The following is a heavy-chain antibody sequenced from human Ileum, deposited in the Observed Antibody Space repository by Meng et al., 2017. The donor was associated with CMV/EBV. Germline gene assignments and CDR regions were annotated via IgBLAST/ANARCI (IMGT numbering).Heavy chain of an antibody. CDR2: ISAYNGNT. CDR1: GYTFTSYG. J-gene: IGHJ4*02. V-gene: IGHV1-18*01. CDR3: ARYRSDDYYYGSGSYYDY. D-gene: IGHD3-10*01. Sequence: ASVKVSCKASGYTFTSYGISWVRQAPGQGLEWMGWISAYNGNTNYAQKLQGRVTMTTDTSTSTAYMELRSLRSDDTAVYYCARYRSDDYYYGSGSYYDYWGQGTLVTGAS.